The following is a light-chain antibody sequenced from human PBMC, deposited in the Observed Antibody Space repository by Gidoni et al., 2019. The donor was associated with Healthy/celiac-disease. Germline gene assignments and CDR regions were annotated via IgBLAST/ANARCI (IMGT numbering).Light chain of an antibody. V-gene: IGKV1-9*01. CDR1: QGISSY. J-gene: IGKJ3*01. CDR2: AAS. Sequence: DIHLTQSPSFLSASVGDRVTITCRASQGISSYLDWYQQKPGKAPKLLIYAASTLQSGVPSRFSGSGSGTEFTLTISSLQPEDFATYYCQQLNSYLFGPGTKVDIK. CDR3: QQLNSYL.